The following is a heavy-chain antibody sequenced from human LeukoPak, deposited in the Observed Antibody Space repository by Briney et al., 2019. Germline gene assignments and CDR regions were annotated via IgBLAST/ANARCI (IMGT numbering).Heavy chain of an antibody. CDR3: ARDPSVAPPGYFDY. CDR2: INPNSGGT. V-gene: IGHV1-2*02. J-gene: IGHJ4*02. CDR1: GYTFTSYY. D-gene: IGHD6-19*01. Sequence: GASVKVSCKASGYTFTSYYMHWVRQAPGQGLEWMGWINPNSGGTNYAQKFQGRVTMTRDTSISTAYMELSRLRSDDTAVYYCARDPSVAPPGYFDYWGQGTLVTVSS.